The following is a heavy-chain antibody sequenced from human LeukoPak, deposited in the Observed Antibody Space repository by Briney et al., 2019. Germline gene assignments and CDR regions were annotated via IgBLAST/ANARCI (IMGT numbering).Heavy chain of an antibody. CDR2: IKQDGSET. D-gene: IGHD3-10*01. V-gene: IGHV3-7*01. CDR1: GFTFSSYW. J-gene: IGHJ4*02. CDR3: AKDYGETLLWFGEYYFDY. Sequence: GGSLRLSCAASGFTFSSYWMSWIRQAPGKGLEWVANIKQDGSETYHVDSVKGRFTISRDNSKNTLYLQMNSLRAEDTAVYYCAKDYGETLLWFGEYYFDYWGQGTLVTVSS.